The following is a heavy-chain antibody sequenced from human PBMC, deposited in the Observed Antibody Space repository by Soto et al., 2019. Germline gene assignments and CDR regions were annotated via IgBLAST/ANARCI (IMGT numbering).Heavy chain of an antibody. D-gene: IGHD2-15*01. Sequence: ASVKVSCKASGYTFTTYGISWVRQAPGQGLEWMGWISAHNDNAKFAQNLQGRVTMTTDTSTSTAYMELRSLRSDDTAVYYCAREYYSGGSCYGPDYWGQGTLVTVSS. CDR1: GYTFTTYG. CDR3: AREYYSGGSCYGPDY. CDR2: ISAHNDNA. V-gene: IGHV1-18*01. J-gene: IGHJ4*02.